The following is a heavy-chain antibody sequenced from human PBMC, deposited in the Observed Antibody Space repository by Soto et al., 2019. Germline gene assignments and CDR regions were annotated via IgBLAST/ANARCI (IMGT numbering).Heavy chain of an antibody. Sequence: QVHLLLQSGAEVKKPGSSVKVSCKASGGTPSNSAISWVRQAPGQGLEWMGGIIPVFGLVKYAQNFQGRVTNPADESTNTASMELSSLRPEDTAVYYCAGGRIVVVGSRAYYGMDVWGQGTTVTVSS. D-gene: IGHD3-22*01. J-gene: IGHJ6*02. CDR1: GGTPSNSA. CDR3: AGGRIVVVGSRAYYGMDV. V-gene: IGHV1-69*01. CDR2: IIPVFGLV.